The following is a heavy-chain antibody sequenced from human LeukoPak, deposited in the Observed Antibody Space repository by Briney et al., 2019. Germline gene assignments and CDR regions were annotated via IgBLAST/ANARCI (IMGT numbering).Heavy chain of an antibody. CDR3: AKDPQYDFWSGYFAPFDY. V-gene: IGHV3-23*01. D-gene: IGHD3-3*01. J-gene: IGHJ4*02. Sequence: GGSLRLSCAVSGFTFSNYAMSWVRQAPGKGLEWVSGISGSGGSTYYADSVKGRFNISRDNSKNTLYLQMNSLRAEVTALYYCAKDPQYDFWSGYFAPFDYWGQGTLVTVSS. CDR1: GFTFSNYA. CDR2: ISGSGGST.